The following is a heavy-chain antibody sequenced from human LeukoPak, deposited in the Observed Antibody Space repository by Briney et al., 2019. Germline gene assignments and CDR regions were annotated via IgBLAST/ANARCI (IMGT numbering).Heavy chain of an antibody. CDR1: GGFISSYY. V-gene: IGHV4-59*08. J-gene: IGHJ5*02. D-gene: IGHD3-10*01. CDR2: IYYSGST. Sequence: PAETLALPCTVSGGFISSYYWSWIRQPPGKGLEWIGYIYYSGSTNYNPSLKSRVTISVDTSKNQYSLKLSSVTAADTAVYYCARWITMVRGRTGFDPWGQGTLVTVSS. CDR3: ARWITMVRGRTGFDP.